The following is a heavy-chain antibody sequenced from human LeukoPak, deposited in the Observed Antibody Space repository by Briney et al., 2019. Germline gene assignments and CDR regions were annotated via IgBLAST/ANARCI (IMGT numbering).Heavy chain of an antibody. D-gene: IGHD6-19*01. CDR2: ISSSGSTI. Sequence: PGGSLRLSCAASGFTFSDYYMSWIRQAPGKGLEWVSYISSSGSTIYYADSVKGRFTISRDNAKNSLYLQMNSLRAEDTAVYYCAKVPGDSSGWYRTAYFDYWGQGTLVTVSS. CDR1: GFTFSDYY. V-gene: IGHV3-11*01. CDR3: AKVPGDSSGWYRTAYFDY. J-gene: IGHJ4*02.